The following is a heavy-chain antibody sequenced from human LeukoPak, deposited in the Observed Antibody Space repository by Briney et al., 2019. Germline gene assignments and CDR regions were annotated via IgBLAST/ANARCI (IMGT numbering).Heavy chain of an antibody. D-gene: IGHD4/OR15-4a*01. Sequence: SVKVSCKASGYTFTNYGFTWVRQAPGQGLEWMGWISLYNGNTNYAQKLQGRVTMTTDTSTSTAYMELRSLRSDDTAVYYCARLSYGANYMDVWGRGTTVTVSS. J-gene: IGHJ6*03. CDR3: ARLSYGANYMDV. CDR1: GYTFTNYG. V-gene: IGHV1-18*01. CDR2: ISLYNGNT.